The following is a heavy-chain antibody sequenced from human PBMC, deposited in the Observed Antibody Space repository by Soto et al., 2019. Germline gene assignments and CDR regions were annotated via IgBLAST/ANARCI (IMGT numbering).Heavy chain of an antibody. J-gene: IGHJ5*02. D-gene: IGHD2-15*01. V-gene: IGHV5-10-1*01. CDR1: GYTFTSYW. CDR3: ARGGPQVVHNWVDP. Sequence: GESLKISCKGSGYTFTSYWINWVRQMPGKGLEWMGRIDPTDSYTNYNPSFQGHVTISADKSLSTAYLQRDSLRASDTATYYCARGGPQVVHNWVDPWGQGTLVTVSS. CDR2: IDPTDSYT.